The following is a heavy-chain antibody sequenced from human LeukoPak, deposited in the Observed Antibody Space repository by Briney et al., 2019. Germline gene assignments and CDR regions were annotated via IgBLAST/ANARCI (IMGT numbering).Heavy chain of an antibody. D-gene: IGHD3-22*01. J-gene: IGHJ4*02. CDR3: ARAPSDSSGAWGRXDY. Sequence: PGGSLRLSCAASGFTFSSYGMSWVRQAPGKGLEWVSYISISGSTIYYADSVKGRFTISRDNAKNSLYLQMNSLRAEDTAVYYCARAPSDSSGAWGRXDYWXQXTLXTVSX. V-gene: IGHV3-48*04. CDR1: GFTFSSYG. CDR2: ISISGSTI.